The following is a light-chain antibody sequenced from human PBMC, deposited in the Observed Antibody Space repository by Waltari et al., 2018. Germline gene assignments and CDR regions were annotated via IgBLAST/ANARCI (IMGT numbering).Light chain of an antibody. CDR2: GAS. J-gene: IGKJ2*01. V-gene: IGKV3-20*01. CDR3: QQYGSSVLYT. CDR1: QSLTKRY. Sequence: VLTQPPGTLSLSPGERATPSCRASQSLTKRYLAWYQQKPGQAPRLLIYGASSRAAGIPDRFSGSGSGTDFTLTISRLEPEDFAVYYCQQYGSSVLYTFGQGTKLEIK.